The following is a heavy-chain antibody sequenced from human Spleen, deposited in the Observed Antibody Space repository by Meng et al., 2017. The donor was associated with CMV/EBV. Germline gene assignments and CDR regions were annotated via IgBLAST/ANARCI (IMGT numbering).Heavy chain of an antibody. J-gene: IGHJ4*02. CDR3: AREGQVSAAPFDY. D-gene: IGHD6-13*01. CDR2: IYHSGST. CDR1: GGSFSGHY. Sequence: SETLSLTCAVYGGSFSGHYWTWIRHSPGKGLEWIGDIYHSGSTNYNPSLKSRVSISVDTSKNQFSLRLTSVTAADTAVYFCAREGQVSAAPFDYWGQGTVVTVSS. V-gene: IGHV4-34*01.